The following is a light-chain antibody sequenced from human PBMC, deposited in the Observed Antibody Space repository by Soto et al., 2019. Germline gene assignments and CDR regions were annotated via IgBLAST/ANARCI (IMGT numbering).Light chain of an antibody. CDR1: SSNIGAGYD. Sequence: QSVLTQPPSVSGAPGQRVTISCAGSSSNIGAGYDVQWYQQLPGTAPKLLVYGNTNRPSGVPDRFSGSRSGPSASLAITGLQAEDEDDYYCQSYDYTLNGWEVFGGGTKVTVL. V-gene: IGLV1-40*01. J-gene: IGLJ2*01. CDR2: GNT. CDR3: QSYDYTLNGWEV.